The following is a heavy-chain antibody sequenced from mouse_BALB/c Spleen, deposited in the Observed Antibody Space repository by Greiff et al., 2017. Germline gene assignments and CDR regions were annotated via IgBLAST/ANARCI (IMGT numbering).Heavy chain of an antibody. CDR2: IDPENGDT. D-gene: IGHD1-1*01. J-gene: IGHJ3*01. CDR3: NEGYYYGSRGAY. CDR1: GFNIKDYY. Sequence: EVQLVESGAELVRSGASVKLSCTASGFNIKDYYMHWVKQRPEQGLEWIGWIDPENGDTEYAPKFQGKATMTADTSSNTAYLQLSSLTSEDTAVYYCNEGYYYGSRGAYWGQGTLVTVSA. V-gene: IGHV14-4*02.